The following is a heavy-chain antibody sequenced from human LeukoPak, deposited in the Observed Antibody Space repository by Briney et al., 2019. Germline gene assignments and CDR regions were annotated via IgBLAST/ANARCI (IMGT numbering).Heavy chain of an antibody. Sequence: GASVKVSCKASGYTFTNYHVHWVRQAPGQALEWVGIINPRTGSTTYAQMLQGRVTMTRDTSSNTVYMEMSSLRSEDTAVYYCARDSLGYTYGYSTYLDPWGQGTLVTVSS. CDR3: ARDSLGYTYGYSTYLDP. J-gene: IGHJ5*02. CDR2: INPRTGST. V-gene: IGHV1-46*04. D-gene: IGHD5-18*01. CDR1: GYTFTNYH.